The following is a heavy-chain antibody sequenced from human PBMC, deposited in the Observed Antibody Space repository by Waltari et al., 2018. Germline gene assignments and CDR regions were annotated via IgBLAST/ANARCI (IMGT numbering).Heavy chain of an antibody. CDR3: ASRDYYYYYMDV. V-gene: IGHV1-69*12. J-gene: IGHJ6*03. CDR2: IIPIFGPA. Sequence: QVQLVQSGAEVKKPGSAVKVSCKASGGTFSSYAISWVGQAPGQGLEWMGGIIPIFGPANYAQKFQGRVTITADESTNTAYMELSSLRSEDTAVYYCASRDYYYYYMDVWGKGTTVTVSS. CDR1: GGTFSSYA.